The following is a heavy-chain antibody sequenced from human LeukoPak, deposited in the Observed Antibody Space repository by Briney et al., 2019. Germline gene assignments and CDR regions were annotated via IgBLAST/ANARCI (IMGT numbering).Heavy chain of an antibody. V-gene: IGHV3-11*01. J-gene: IGHJ4*02. Sequence: GGSLRLFCAASGFTFSDYYMSWNRQAPGKGLEWVSYISSSGSTIYYADSVKGRFTISRDNAKNSLYLQMNSLRAEDTAVYYCASYHSSPLLHYWGQGTLVTVSS. CDR3: ASYHSSPLLHY. CDR1: GFTFSDYY. CDR2: ISSSGSTI. D-gene: IGHD6-13*01.